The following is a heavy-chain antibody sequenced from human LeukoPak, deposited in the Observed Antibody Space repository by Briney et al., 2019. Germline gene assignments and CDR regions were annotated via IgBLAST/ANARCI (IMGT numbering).Heavy chain of an antibody. Sequence: GGSLRLSCAASGFTVSSNYMSWVRQAPGKGLEWVSAISGSGGSTYYADSVKGRFTISRDNSKNTLYLQMNSLRAEDTAVYYCAKDRDITIFGVAKPRDFDYWGQGTLVTVSS. J-gene: IGHJ4*02. CDR1: GFTVSSNY. CDR2: ISGSGGST. V-gene: IGHV3-23*01. D-gene: IGHD3-3*01. CDR3: AKDRDITIFGVAKPRDFDY.